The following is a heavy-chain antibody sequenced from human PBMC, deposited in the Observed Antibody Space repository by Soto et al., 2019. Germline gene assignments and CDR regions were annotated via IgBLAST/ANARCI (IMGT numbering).Heavy chain of an antibody. D-gene: IGHD2-2*01. J-gene: IGHJ5*02. CDR3: ARGAEEDIVVVVTDNWFDP. V-gene: IGHV1-8*01. CDR2: MNPNSGNT. CDR1: GYTFTSYD. Sequence: ASVKVSCKASGYTFTSYDINWVRQATGQGLEWMGWMNPNSGNTGYAQKFQGRVTMTRNTSISTAYMELSSLRSEDTAVYYCARGAEEDIVVVVTDNWFDPWGQGTLVTVSS.